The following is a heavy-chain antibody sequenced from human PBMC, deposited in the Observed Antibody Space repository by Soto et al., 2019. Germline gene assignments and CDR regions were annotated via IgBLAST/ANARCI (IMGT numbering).Heavy chain of an antibody. CDR2: ISYDGSTK. CDR3: AKDRNTSRYCTNGVCYCLWLDY. D-gene: IGHD2-8*01. CDR1: GFTFSSYG. Sequence: QVQRVESGGGVVQPGRSLRLSCAASGFTFSSYGMHWVRQAPCKGLEWVAVISYDGSTKYYADSVKGRFTSSRDNSKNPLYLQMNRLTDEGTAVYYCAKDRNTSRYCTNGVCYCLWLDYWGQGPLVTVSS. J-gene: IGHJ4*02. V-gene: IGHV3-30*18.